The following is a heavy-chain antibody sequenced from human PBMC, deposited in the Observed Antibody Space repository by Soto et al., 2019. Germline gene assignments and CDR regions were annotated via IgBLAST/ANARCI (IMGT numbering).Heavy chain of an antibody. D-gene: IGHD6-13*01. J-gene: IGHJ5*02. CDR1: GGSVSSGYY. Sequence: PSETLSLTCTVSGGSVSSGYYCNWRRQPAVKGLEWIGYLYYSGSTNYNPSLKSRVTISVDTSKNQFSLKLSSVTAADTAVYYCARDLQQQLVLGWFDPWGQGTLVTVSS. CDR2: LYYSGST. CDR3: ARDLQQQLVLGWFDP. V-gene: IGHV4-61*10.